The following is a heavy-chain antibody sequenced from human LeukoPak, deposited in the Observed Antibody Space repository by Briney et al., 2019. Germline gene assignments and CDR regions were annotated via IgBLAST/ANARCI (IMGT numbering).Heavy chain of an antibody. D-gene: IGHD3-16*02. CDR1: GGSISSGGYY. Sequence: SETLSLTCTVSGGSISSGGYYWSWIRQHPWKGLEWIGYIYYSGSTYYNPSLKSRVTISVDTSKNQFSLKLSSVTAADTAVYYCARGRLRLGELSPADYWGQGTLVTVSS. CDR3: ARGRLRLGELSPADY. V-gene: IGHV4-31*03. CDR2: IYYSGST. J-gene: IGHJ4*02.